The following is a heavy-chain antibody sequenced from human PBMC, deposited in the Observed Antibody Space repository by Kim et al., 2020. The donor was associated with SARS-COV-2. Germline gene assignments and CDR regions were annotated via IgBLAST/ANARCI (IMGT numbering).Heavy chain of an antibody. V-gene: IGHV1-3*01. D-gene: IGHD2-21*01. CDR2: NSNT. J-gene: IGHJ5*02. Sequence: NSNTKSSQKLQGRVTITRDTSASTAYMELSSLRSEDTAVYYCARSWGGREGVFDPWGQGTLVTVSS. CDR3: ARSWGGREGVFDP.